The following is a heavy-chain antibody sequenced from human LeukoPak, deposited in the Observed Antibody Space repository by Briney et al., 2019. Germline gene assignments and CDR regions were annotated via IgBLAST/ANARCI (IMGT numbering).Heavy chain of an antibody. Sequence: SETLSLTCTVSGGAISSYYWSWIRQPPGKGLEWIGYIYHSGSTYYNPSLKSRVTISVDRSKNQFSLKLSSMTAADTAVYYCARSQTPFFYGSGSYMGVWFDPWGQGTLVTVSS. V-gene: IGHV4-59*12. CDR3: ARSQTPFFYGSGSYMGVWFDP. CDR1: GGAISSYY. CDR2: IYHSGST. J-gene: IGHJ5*02. D-gene: IGHD3-10*01.